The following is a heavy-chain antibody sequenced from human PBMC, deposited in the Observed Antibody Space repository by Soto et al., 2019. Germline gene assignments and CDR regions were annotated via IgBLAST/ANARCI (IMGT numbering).Heavy chain of an antibody. V-gene: IGHV3-30-3*01. CDR3: AREAGAFDI. D-gene: IGHD6-19*01. J-gene: IGHJ3*02. Sequence: QVQLVESGGGVVQPGRSLRLSCGASGFTFSSYAMHWVRQAPGKGLEWVAVISYDGSNKYYADSVKGRFTISRDNSKNTLYLQMNSLRAEDTAVYYCAREAGAFDIWGQGTMVTVSS. CDR2: ISYDGSNK. CDR1: GFTFSSYA.